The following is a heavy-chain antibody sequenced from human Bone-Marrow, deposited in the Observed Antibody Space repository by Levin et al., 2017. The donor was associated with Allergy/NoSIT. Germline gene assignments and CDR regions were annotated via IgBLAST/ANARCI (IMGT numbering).Heavy chain of an antibody. J-gene: IGHJ6*03. CDR3: ARDCSGGSCYSREYYYYYMDG. CDR2: ISAYNGNT. CDR1: GYTFTSYG. Sequence: GESLKISCKASGYTFTSYGISWVRQAPGQGLEWMGWISAYNGNTNYAQKLQGRVTMTTDTSTSTAYMELRSLRSDDTAVYYCARDCSGGSCYSREYYYYYMDGWGKGTTVTVSS. V-gene: IGHV1-18*01. D-gene: IGHD2-15*01.